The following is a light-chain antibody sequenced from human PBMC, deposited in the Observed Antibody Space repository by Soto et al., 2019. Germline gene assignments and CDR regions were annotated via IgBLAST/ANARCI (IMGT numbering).Light chain of an antibody. CDR2: GAS. CDR1: QSVSNN. J-gene: IGKJ4*01. CDR3: QQYNDWPPVT. Sequence: DIVMTQSPATLSVSPGERVTLSCRASQSVSNNLAWYQQKAGQAPRLLIYGASTRATGIPVRFSGSGSETEFTLTISSLQSEDFAVYYCQQYNDWPPVTFGGGTKVEIK. V-gene: IGKV3-15*01.